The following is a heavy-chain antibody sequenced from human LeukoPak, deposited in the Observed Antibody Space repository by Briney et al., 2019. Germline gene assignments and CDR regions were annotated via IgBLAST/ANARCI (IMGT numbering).Heavy chain of an antibody. D-gene: IGHD6-19*01. CDR2: IYPGDSDT. V-gene: IGHV5-51*01. CDR3: ARRPSGIAVAGTVLGAFDI. CDR1: GYSFTSYW. Sequence: GESLKISCKGSGYSFTSYWIGWVRQMPGKGLEWMGIIYPGDSDTRYSPSFQGQVTISADKSISTAYLQWSSLKASDTAMYYCARRPSGIAVAGTVLGAFDIWGQGTMVTVSS. J-gene: IGHJ3*02.